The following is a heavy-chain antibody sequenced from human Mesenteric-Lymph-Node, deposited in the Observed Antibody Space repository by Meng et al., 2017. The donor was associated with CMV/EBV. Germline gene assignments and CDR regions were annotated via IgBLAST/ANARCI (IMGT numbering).Heavy chain of an antibody. CDR3: ARQGFDILTGHTYFHYGMDV. J-gene: IGHJ6*02. V-gene: IGHV5-51*01. CDR1: GYSFSSYW. D-gene: IGHD3-9*01. CDR2: IYPGDSDT. Sequence: KVSCKGSGYSFSSYWIAWVRQMPGKGLEWMGIIYPGDSDTRYSPSFQGQVTISADKSITTAYLQWSSLKASDTAMYYCARQGFDILTGHTYFHYGMDVWGQGTTVTVSS.